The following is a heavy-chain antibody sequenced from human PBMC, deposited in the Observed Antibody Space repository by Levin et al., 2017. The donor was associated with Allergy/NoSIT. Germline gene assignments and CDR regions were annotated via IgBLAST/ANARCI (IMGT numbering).Heavy chain of an antibody. CDR2: ISAYNGNT. CDR3: ARRSMVRGVIKGDDAFDI. J-gene: IGHJ3*02. V-gene: IGHV1-18*01. CDR1: GYTFTRYG. D-gene: IGHD3-10*01. Sequence: ASVKVSCKASGYTFTRYGISWVRQAPGQGLEWMGWISAYNGNTNYAQKVQGRVTMTTDTSTSTAYMELRSLRSDDTAVYYCARRSMVRGVIKGDDAFDIWGQGTMVTVSS.